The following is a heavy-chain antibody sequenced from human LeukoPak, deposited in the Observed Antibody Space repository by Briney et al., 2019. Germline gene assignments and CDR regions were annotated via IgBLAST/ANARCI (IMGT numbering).Heavy chain of an antibody. V-gene: IGHV1-69*13. CDR1: GGTFSSYA. J-gene: IGHJ6*03. CDR2: IIPIFGTA. D-gene: IGHD2-8*01. Sequence: SVKVSCKASGGTFSSYAISWVRQAPGQGLEWMGGIIPIFGTANYAQKFQGRVTITADESTSTAYMELSSLRSEDTAVYYCARDRQVLYYYYYYYYMDVWGKGTTVTVSS. CDR3: ARDRQVLYYYYYYYYMDV.